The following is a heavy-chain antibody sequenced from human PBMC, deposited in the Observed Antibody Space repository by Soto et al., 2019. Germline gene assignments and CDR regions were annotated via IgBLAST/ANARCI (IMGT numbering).Heavy chain of an antibody. V-gene: IGHV1-69*13. J-gene: IGHJ4*02. CDR1: GGTFSSYA. CDR2: IIPIFGTA. CDR3: ARSEVTYRRNHYFDY. D-gene: IGHD2-21*02. Sequence: GPPVKVSCKASGGTFSSYAISWVRQAPGQGLEWMGGIIPIFGTANYAQKFQGRVTITADESTSTAYMELSSLRSEDTAVYYCARSEVTYRRNHYFDYWGQGTLVTVSS.